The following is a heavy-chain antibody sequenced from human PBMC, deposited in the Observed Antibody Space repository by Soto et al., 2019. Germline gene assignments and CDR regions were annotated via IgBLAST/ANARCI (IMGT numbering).Heavy chain of an antibody. V-gene: IGHV4-38-2*01. D-gene: IGHD3-9*01. Sequence: SETLSLTCAVSGYSINSDYYWGWIRQPPGKGLEWIGSIYHSGSTYYNPSLKSRVTISVDTSKNQFSLKLTSVTAADTAVYHCARTGGGYFNFDYWGQGTLVTVSS. CDR1: GYSINSDYY. CDR2: IYHSGST. J-gene: IGHJ4*02. CDR3: ARTGGGYFNFDY.